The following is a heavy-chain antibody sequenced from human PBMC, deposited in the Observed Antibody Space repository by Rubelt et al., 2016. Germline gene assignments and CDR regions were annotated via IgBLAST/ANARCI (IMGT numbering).Heavy chain of an antibody. CDR1: GGSFSGYY. CDR3: ASSGRYYGSGSYTRRTGIVDY. D-gene: IGHD3-10*01. CDR2: INHSGSN. Sequence: QVQLQQWGAGLLKPSETLSLTCAVSGGSFSGYYWSWFRQPPGKGLEWSGEINHSGSNNYNPSLKSRVTISVDTCNNKCARKMRYVPAADRAAYSCASSGRYYGSGSYTRRTGIVDYWGQGTLVTVSS. V-gene: IGHV4-34*01. J-gene: IGHJ4*02.